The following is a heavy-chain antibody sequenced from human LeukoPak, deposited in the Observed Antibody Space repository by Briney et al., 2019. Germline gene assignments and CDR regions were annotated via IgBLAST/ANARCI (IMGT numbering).Heavy chain of an antibody. CDR2: INHSGST. J-gene: IGHJ4*02. Sequence: SETLSLTCAVYGWSFSGYYWSWIRQPPGKGLEWIGEINHSGSTNYNPSLKSRVTISVDTSKNQFSLKLSSVTAADTAVYYCAQIAVAGRGIFDYWGQGTLVTVSS. CDR3: AQIAVAGRGIFDY. V-gene: IGHV4-34*01. D-gene: IGHD6-19*01. CDR1: GWSFSGYY.